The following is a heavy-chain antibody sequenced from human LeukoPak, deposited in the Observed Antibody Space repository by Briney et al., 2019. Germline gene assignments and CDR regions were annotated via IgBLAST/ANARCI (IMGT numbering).Heavy chain of an antibody. J-gene: IGHJ6*02. CDR3: ARNNGMDV. CDR2: VNRDGSET. V-gene: IGHV3-7*03. Sequence: GGSLRLSCAASGFAMSSHCMTWVRQDPGRGPEWVANVNRDGSETYYLDSVKGRFTISKDNAKNSLYLQMNSLRAEDTALYHCARNNGMDVWGQGTTVIVSS. CDR1: GFAMSSHC.